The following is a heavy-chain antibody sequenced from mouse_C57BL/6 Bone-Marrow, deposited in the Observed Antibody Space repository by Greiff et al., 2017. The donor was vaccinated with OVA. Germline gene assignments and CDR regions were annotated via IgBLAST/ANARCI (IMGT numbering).Heavy chain of an antibody. CDR1: GYSITSGYY. J-gene: IGHJ4*01. D-gene: IGHD2-1*01. CDR2: ISYDGSN. CDR3: AREVLYGKNAMDY. V-gene: IGHV3-6*01. Sequence: EVQLQQSGPGLVKPSQSLSLTCSVTGYSITSGYYWNWIRQFPGNQLEWMGYISYDGSNNYNPSLKNRISITRDTSKNPFFLKLNSVTTEDTATYYCAREVLYGKNAMDYWGQGTSVTVSS.